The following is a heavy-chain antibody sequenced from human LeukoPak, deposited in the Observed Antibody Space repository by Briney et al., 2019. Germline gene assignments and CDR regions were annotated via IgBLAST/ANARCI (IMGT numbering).Heavy chain of an antibody. Sequence: SETLSLTCTVSGGSISSYYWSWIRQPAGKGLEWIGRIYTSGSTNYNPSLKSRVTMSVDTSKNQFSLKLSSVTAADTAVYYCARGKRNQYYFDYWAREPWSPSPQ. CDR1: GGSISSYY. V-gene: IGHV4-4*07. J-gene: IGHJ4*02. CDR3: ARGKRNQYYFDY. D-gene: IGHD1-14*01. CDR2: IYTSGST.